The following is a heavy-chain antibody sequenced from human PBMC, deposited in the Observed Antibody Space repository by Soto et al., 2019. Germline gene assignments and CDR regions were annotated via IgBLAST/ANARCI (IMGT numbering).Heavy chain of an antibody. CDR3: ARDRGYLGSGWFDP. CDR2: IYYSGST. V-gene: IGHV4-59*01. CDR1: GGSISSYY. D-gene: IGHD2-15*01. Sequence: SETLSLTCTVSGGSISSYYWSWIRQPPGKGLEWIGYIYYSGSTNYNPSLKSRVTISVDTSKNQFSLKLSSVTAADTAVYYCARDRGYLGSGWFDPWGQGTLVTVSS. J-gene: IGHJ5*02.